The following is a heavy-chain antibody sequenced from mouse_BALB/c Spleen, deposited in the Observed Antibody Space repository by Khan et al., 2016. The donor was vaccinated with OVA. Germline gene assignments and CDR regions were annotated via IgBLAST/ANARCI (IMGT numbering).Heavy chain of an antibody. D-gene: IGHD1-1*02. CDR2: ISFDSDDT. J-gene: IGHJ4*01. CDR1: TYTFTDYS. V-gene: IGHV1S137*01. CDR3: ARGGGIYVPYYAMDY. Sequence: QVQLQQSGPELVRPGVSVKLSCKVSTYTFTDYSVHWVKQSHAKGLEWIGFISFDSDDTNYNQKFEGKATMTVDKSSGTAYMELARLTTEDSAVYFCARGGGIYVPYYAMDYWGQGTSVTVSS.